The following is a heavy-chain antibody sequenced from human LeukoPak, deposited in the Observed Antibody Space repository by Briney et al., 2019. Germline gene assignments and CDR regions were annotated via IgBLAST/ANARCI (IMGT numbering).Heavy chain of an antibody. Sequence: QAGGSLRLSCAASGFTFSSYAMSWVRQAPGKGLEWVSAISGSGGSTYYADSVKGRFTISRDNSKNTPYLQMNSLRAEDTAVYYCARDVGEQSWFDPWGQGTLVTVSS. J-gene: IGHJ5*02. CDR2: ISGSGGST. CDR1: GFTFSSYA. CDR3: ARDVGEQSWFDP. D-gene: IGHD1-26*01. V-gene: IGHV3-23*01.